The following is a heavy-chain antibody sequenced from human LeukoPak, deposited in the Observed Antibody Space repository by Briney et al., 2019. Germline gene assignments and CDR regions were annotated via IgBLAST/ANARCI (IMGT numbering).Heavy chain of an antibody. CDR1: GYTLTSYY. Sequence: ASVKVSCKASGYTLTSYYMHWVRQAPGQGLEWMGIINPSGGSTRYAQKFQGRVNMTRDTSTTTVYVELSSLRSEDTAVYYCARDEKGSGWSPFDYWGQGTLVTVSS. CDR3: ARDEKGSGWSPFDY. D-gene: IGHD6-19*01. J-gene: IGHJ4*02. V-gene: IGHV1-46*01. CDR2: INPSGGST.